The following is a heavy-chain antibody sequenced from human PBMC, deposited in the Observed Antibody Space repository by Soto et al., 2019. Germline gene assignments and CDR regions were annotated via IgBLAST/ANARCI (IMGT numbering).Heavy chain of an antibody. D-gene: IGHD2-15*01. CDR3: ARDRAISGGRRYFDY. CDR1: GFTFSSYA. V-gene: IGHV3-30-3*01. CDR2: ISYDGSNK. Sequence: QVQLVESGGGVVQPGRSLRLSCAASGFTFSSYAMHWVRQAPGKGLEWVAVISYDGSNKYYADSVKGRFTISRDNSKNTLYLQMNSLRDEDTAVYYCARDRAISGGRRYFDYWGQGTLVTVSS. J-gene: IGHJ4*02.